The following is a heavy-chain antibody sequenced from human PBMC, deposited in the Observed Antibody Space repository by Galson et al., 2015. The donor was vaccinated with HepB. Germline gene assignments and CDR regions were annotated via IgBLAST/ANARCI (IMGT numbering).Heavy chain of an antibody. J-gene: IGHJ4*02. CDR2: ISRSATT. Sequence: SETLSLTCAVYGGSFTGFYWSWIRQPPGKGLEWIGEISRSATTNYNPSLKSRVTISVDKSKNQVSLKLTSMTVADTAMYYCVSWGFRYWGQGTLVTVSS. D-gene: IGHD3-16*02. CDR1: GGSFTGFY. CDR3: VSWGFRY. V-gene: IGHV4-34*01.